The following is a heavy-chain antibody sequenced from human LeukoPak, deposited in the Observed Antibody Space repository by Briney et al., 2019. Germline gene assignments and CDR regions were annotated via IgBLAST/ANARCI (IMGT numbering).Heavy chain of an antibody. CDR1: GGTFSSYA. J-gene: IGHJ4*02. CDR2: IIPILGIA. V-gene: IGHV1-69*10. D-gene: IGHD6-19*01. CDR3: ARTVAGQFDY. Sequence: VKVSCKASGGTFSSYAISWVRQAPGQGLEWMGRIIPILGIANYAQKFQGRVTITADKSTSTAYVELSSLRSEDTAVYYCARTVAGQFDYWGQGTVVTVSS.